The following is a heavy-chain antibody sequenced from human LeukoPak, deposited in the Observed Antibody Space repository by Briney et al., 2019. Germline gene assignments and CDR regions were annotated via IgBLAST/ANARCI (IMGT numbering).Heavy chain of an antibody. Sequence: GGSLRLSCAASGFTFSSYWMSWVRQAPGKGLEWVANIKQDGSEKYYVDSVKGRFTISRDNSKNTLYLQMNSLRAEDTAVYYCAKGARWLQSPDFDYWGQGTLVTVSS. CDR2: IKQDGSEK. CDR3: AKGARWLQSPDFDY. D-gene: IGHD5-24*01. J-gene: IGHJ4*02. V-gene: IGHV3-7*03. CDR1: GFTFSSYW.